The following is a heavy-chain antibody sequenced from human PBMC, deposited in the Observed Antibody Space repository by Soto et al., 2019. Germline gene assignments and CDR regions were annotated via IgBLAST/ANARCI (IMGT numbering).Heavy chain of an antibody. J-gene: IGHJ4*02. Sequence: SETLSLTCAVYGGSFSGYYWSWIRQPPGKGLEWIGEINHSGSTNYNPSLKSRVTISVDTSKNQFSLKLSSVTAADTAVYYCARGQRLRFKHSSFDYWGQGTLVTVS. D-gene: IGHD5-12*01. CDR1: GGSFSGYY. CDR2: INHSGST. CDR3: ARGQRLRFKHSSFDY. V-gene: IGHV4-34*01.